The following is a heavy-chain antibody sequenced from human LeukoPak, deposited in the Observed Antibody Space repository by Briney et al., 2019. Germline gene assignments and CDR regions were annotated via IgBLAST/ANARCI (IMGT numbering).Heavy chain of an antibody. CDR3: ARDGYVDAFDI. J-gene: IGHJ3*02. CDR2: INHSGNT. V-gene: IGHV4-34*01. Sequence: SETLSLTCAVYGGSFSGYYWSWIRQAPGKGLEWIGEINHSGNTNYNPSLKSRLTISVDTSKNQFSLKLSSVTAADTAVYYCARDGYVDAFDIWGQGTMVTVSS. D-gene: IGHD5-12*01. CDR1: GGSFSGYY.